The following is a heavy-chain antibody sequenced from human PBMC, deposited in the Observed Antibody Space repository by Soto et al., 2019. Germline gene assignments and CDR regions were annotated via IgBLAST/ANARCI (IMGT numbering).Heavy chain of an antibody. D-gene: IGHD1-1*01. CDR1: GFTFSTYA. J-gene: IGHJ4*02. CDR3: ARDQEGYSLVSHFDY. CDR2: IWYDGSKR. V-gene: IGHV3-33*01. Sequence: QVQLVESGGGVVQPGRSLRLSCAASGFTFSTYAMHWVRQAPGKGLEWVAVIWYDGSKRYYADSVKGRFTISRDNSKSTLHLQMNGLRAEDTAVYYCARDQEGYSLVSHFDYWGQGTLVTVSS.